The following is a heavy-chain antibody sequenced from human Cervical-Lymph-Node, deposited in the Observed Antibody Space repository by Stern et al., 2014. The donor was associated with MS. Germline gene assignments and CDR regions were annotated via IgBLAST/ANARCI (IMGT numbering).Heavy chain of an antibody. CDR1: GFTFSSYG. CDR2: ISYDGSNQ. CDR3: AKDLGGSYYHYYYGMDV. V-gene: IGHV3-30*18. Sequence: VQLVESGGGVVQPGRSLRLSCAASGFTFSSYGMHWVRQAPGKGLEWVAVISYDGSNQYCADSVKGRFTISRDNSKNTLYLQMNSLRAEDTAVYYCAKDLGGSYYHYYYGMDVWGQGTTVTVSS. D-gene: IGHD1-26*01. J-gene: IGHJ6*02.